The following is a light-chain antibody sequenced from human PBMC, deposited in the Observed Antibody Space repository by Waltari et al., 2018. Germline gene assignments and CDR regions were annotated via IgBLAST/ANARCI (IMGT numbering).Light chain of an antibody. J-gene: IGKJ3*01. CDR1: QTVTSDY. CDR3: QHYGTSPRAT. Sequence: EIVLTQAPGTLSLSRGERATLSCRASQTVTSDYLAWYQKKPGQPPRLLIYAVSTRATGIPDRFSGSGSGTDFSLTISRLEPEDFAVYYCQHYGTSPRATFGPGTRVDVK. CDR2: AVS. V-gene: IGKV3-20*01.